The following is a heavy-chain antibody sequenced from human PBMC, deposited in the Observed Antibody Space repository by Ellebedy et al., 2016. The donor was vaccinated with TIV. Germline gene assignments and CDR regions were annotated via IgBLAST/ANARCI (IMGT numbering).Heavy chain of an antibody. CDR2: IKSKTDGGTT. CDR1: GFTFSSYG. CDR3: TTVGATAWYYYYGMDV. J-gene: IGHJ6*02. Sequence: GESLKISXAASGFTFSSYGMHWVRQAPGKGLEWVGRIKSKTDGGTTDYAAPVKGRFTISRDDSKNTLYLQMNSLKTEDTAVYYCTTVGATAWYYYYGMDVWGQGTTVTVSS. V-gene: IGHV3-15*01. D-gene: IGHD1-26*01.